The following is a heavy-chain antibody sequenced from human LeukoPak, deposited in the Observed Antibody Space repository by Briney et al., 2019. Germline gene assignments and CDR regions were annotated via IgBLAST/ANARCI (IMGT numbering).Heavy chain of an antibody. V-gene: IGHV3-21*01. CDR1: GFTVSSNY. D-gene: IGHD1-1*01. J-gene: IGHJ6*03. CDR2: ISRSGSYI. CDR3: ARDGNWNDGYMDV. Sequence: GGSLRLSCAASGFTVSSNYMSWVRQAPGKGLEWVSSISRSGSYIYYVDSVKGRFIISRDNAKNSLYLQMNSLRADDTAVYYCARDGNWNDGYMDVWGKGTTVTVSS.